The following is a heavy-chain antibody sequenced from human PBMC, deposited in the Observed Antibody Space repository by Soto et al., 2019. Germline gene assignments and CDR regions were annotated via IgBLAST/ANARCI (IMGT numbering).Heavy chain of an antibody. Sequence: HPGGSLRLSCAASGFTFSSYWMHWVRQAPGKGLVWVSRINSDGSSTSYADSVKGRFTISRDNAKNTLYLQMNSLRAEDTAVYYCARDRMTTVTTSLGRNYYYYYYMDVWGKGTTVTVSS. V-gene: IGHV3-74*01. CDR3: ARDRMTTVTTSLGRNYYYYYYMDV. CDR2: INSDGSST. CDR1: GFTFSSYW. D-gene: IGHD4-17*01. J-gene: IGHJ6*03.